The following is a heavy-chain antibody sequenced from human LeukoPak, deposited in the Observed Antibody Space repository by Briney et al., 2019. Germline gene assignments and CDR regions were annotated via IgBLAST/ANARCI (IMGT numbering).Heavy chain of an antibody. Sequence: GASVKVSCKASGYTFTSYGISWVRQAPGQGLEWMGWISAYNGNTNYAQKLQGRVTMTTDTSTSTAYMELRSLRSDDTAVDYCARDTCSGGSCYSTINDYWGQGTLVTVSS. CDR1: GYTFTSYG. J-gene: IGHJ4*02. CDR3: ARDTCSGGSCYSTINDY. CDR2: ISAYNGNT. V-gene: IGHV1-18*04. D-gene: IGHD2-15*01.